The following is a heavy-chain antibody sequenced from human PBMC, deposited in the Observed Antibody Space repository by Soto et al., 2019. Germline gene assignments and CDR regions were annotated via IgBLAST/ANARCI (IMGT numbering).Heavy chain of an antibody. D-gene: IGHD3-22*01. CDR3: AREGDYYYDSSGYYRYFDY. J-gene: IGHJ4*02. Sequence: ESGGGVVQPGRSLRLSCAASGFTFSSYGMHWVRQAPGKGLEWVAVIWYDGSNKYYADSVKGRFTISRDNSKNTLYLQMNSLRAEDTAVYYCAREGDYYYDSSGYYRYFDYWGQGTLVTVSS. V-gene: IGHV3-33*01. CDR2: IWYDGSNK. CDR1: GFTFSSYG.